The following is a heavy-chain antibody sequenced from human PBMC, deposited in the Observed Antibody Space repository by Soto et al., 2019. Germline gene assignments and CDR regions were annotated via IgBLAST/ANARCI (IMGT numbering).Heavy chain of an antibody. V-gene: IGHV2-5*02. CDR2: IYWDDDK. CDR1: GFSLNTDGVG. Sequence: IFSKESGPTLVKPTQTLTLTCPFSGFSLNTDGVGVGWIRQPPGKALEWLALIYWDDDKRYSPSLKSRLTITKDTSKKQVVLTMTYLHPVDTATYYCAPSLVQGGLSFLGALVAFDMWGPGTVVTVSS. CDR3: APSLVQGGLSFLGALVAFDM. J-gene: IGHJ3*02. D-gene: IGHD1-26*01.